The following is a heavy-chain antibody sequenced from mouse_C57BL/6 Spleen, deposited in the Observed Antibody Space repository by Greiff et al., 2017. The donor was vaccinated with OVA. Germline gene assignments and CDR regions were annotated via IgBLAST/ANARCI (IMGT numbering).Heavy chain of an antibody. J-gene: IGHJ2*01. Sequence: EVKVEESGGGLVQPGGSMKLSCAASGFTFSDAWMDWVRQSPEKGLEWVAEIRNKANNHATYYAESVKGRFTISRDDSKSSVYLQMNSLRAEDTGIYYCTRGAAQALFDYWGQGTTLTVSS. CDR1: GFTFSDAW. V-gene: IGHV6-6*01. CDR2: IRNKANNHAT. D-gene: IGHD3-2*02. CDR3: TRGAAQALFDY.